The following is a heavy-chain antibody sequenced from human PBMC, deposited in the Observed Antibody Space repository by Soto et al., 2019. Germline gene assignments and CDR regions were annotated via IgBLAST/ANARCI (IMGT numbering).Heavy chain of an antibody. V-gene: IGHV4-4*07. CDR2: ITVNGNT. J-gene: IGHJ1*01. CDR3: ARESGENWTYEAH. Sequence: QVQQLESGPGLVKPWDTLSLTCTVSGAYISDFSWSWIRQPAGKGLKWIGRITVNGNTQYNPSFRSRVTMSMDTSRNQFSLNLQSATAADTALYYCARESGENWTYEAHWGQGTLVTVSS. D-gene: IGHD1-7*01. CDR1: GAYISDFS.